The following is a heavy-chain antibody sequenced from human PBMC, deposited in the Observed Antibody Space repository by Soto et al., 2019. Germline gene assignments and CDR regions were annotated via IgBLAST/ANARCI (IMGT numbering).Heavy chain of an antibody. V-gene: IGHV4-39*01. CDR3: ARLEGLATISYYFDF. J-gene: IGHJ4*02. CDR2: IYYRGNG. D-gene: IGHD3-9*01. CDR1: ADSINSDKYY. Sequence: QLQLQESGPGLVKPSETLSLTCSVSADSINSDKYYWGWIRQPPGKGLEWIGRIYYRGNGYYNPSLQSRVTIPLDKSESQFSLKLHAVAAADSAVYFCARLEGLATISYYFDFWGPGALVTVSS.